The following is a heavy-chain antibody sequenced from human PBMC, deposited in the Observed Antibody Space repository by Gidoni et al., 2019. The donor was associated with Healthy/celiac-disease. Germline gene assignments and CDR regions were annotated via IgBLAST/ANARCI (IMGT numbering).Heavy chain of an antibody. D-gene: IGHD3-22*01. CDR2: ISYDGSNK. CDR3: AKDQRYYDSSGPGGVFDY. V-gene: IGHV3-30*18. Sequence: QVQLVESGGGVVQPGRSLRLSCAAFGFTFSSYGVHWVRQAPGKGLGWVAVISYDGSNKYYADSVKGRFTISRDNSKNTLYLQMNSLRAEDTAVYYCAKDQRYYDSSGPGGVFDYWGQGTLVTVSS. J-gene: IGHJ4*02. CDR1: GFTFSSYG.